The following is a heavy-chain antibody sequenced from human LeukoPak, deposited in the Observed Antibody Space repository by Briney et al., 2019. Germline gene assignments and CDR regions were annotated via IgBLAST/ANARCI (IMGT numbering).Heavy chain of an antibody. CDR3: ATDLDSSGYYYGFRMPFDY. V-gene: IGHV1-69*06. D-gene: IGHD3-22*01. Sequence: SVKVSCKASGGTFSSYALSWVRRAPGQGLEWMGGIIPIFGTANYAQKFQGRVTMTEDTSTDTAYMELSSLRSEDTAVYYCATDLDSSGYYYGFRMPFDYWGQGTLVTVSS. CDR1: GGTFSSYA. J-gene: IGHJ4*02. CDR2: IIPIFGTA.